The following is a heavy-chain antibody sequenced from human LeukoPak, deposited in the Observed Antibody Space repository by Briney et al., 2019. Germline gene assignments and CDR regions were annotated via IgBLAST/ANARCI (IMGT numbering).Heavy chain of an antibody. D-gene: IGHD4-23*01. CDR2: ISYDGSNK. V-gene: IGHV3-30-3*01. Sequence: PGRSLRLSCAASGFTFSSYAMHWVRQAPGKGLEWVAVISYDGSNKYYADSVKGRFTISRDNSKNTLYLQMNNLRAEDTAVYYCARDRVGYGGGGGFDYWGQGTLVTVSS. J-gene: IGHJ4*02. CDR3: ARDRVGYGGGGGFDY. CDR1: GFTFSSYA.